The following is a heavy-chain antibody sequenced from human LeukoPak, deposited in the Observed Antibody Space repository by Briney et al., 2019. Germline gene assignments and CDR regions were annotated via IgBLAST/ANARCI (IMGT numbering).Heavy chain of an antibody. CDR2: ISAYNGDT. CDR1: GYTFTCYG. V-gene: IGHV1-18*01. J-gene: IGHJ4*02. D-gene: IGHD6-19*01. CDR3: ARGQWLREYDY. Sequence: GASVKASCKASGYTFTCYGISWVRQAPGQGLEWMGWISAYNGDTNYAQKLQGRVTMTTDTSTSTAYMELRSLRPDDTAVYYRARGQWLREYDYWGQGTLVTVSS.